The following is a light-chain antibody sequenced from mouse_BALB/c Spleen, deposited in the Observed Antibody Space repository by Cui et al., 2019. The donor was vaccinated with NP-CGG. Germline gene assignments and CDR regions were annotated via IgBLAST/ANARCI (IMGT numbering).Light chain of an antibody. Sequence: QIVLTQAPAILSESPGEKVTMTCSDSSSVSYMYRYQQKTGSSPKPWIYGTSNLASGVPARFSGSGSGTSYSLTISSMEAEDAATYYCQQYRNYPLTFDSGTKLEIK. CDR2: GTS. J-gene: IGKJ4*01. CDR1: SSVSY. CDR3: QQYRNYPLT. V-gene: IGKV4-61*01.